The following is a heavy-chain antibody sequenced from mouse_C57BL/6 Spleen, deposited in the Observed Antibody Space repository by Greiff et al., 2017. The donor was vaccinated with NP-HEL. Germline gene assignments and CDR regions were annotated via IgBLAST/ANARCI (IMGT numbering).Heavy chain of an antibody. CDR3: ASYYYGSSYLAWFAY. CDR1: GFTFSDYG. CDR2: ISSGSSTI. Sequence: EVKLVESGGGLVKPGGSLKLSCAASGFTFSDYGMHWVRQAPEKGLEWVAYISSGSSTIYYADTVKGRFTISRDNAKTTLFLQMTSLRSEDTAMYYCASYYYGSSYLAWFAYWGQGTLVTVSA. D-gene: IGHD1-1*01. J-gene: IGHJ3*01. V-gene: IGHV5-17*01.